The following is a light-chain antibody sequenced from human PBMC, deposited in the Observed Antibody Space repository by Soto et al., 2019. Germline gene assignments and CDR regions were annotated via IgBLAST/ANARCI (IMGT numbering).Light chain of an antibody. CDR3: SSYISSSTYV. CDR1: SSDIGRYNY. Sequence: QSVLTQPASVSGSPGQSITISCIGTSSDIGRYNYVSWYQQYPGKAPKFIIYDVSNRPSGVSNRFSGSKSGNTASLTISGLQAEDEADYCCSSYISSSTYVFGTGTKVTVL. CDR2: DVS. J-gene: IGLJ1*01. V-gene: IGLV2-14*01.